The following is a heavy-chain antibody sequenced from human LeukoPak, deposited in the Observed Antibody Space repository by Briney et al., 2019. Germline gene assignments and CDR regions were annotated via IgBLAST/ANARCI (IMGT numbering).Heavy chain of an antibody. Sequence: GESLKISCKGSGYSFTSYWIGWVRQMPGKGLEWMGIIYPGDSDTRYSPSFQGQVTISADQSISTAYLQWSSLKASDTAMYYCARLSNYDFWSGYYNFDYWGQGTLVTVSS. J-gene: IGHJ4*02. V-gene: IGHV5-51*01. CDR3: ARLSNYDFWSGYYNFDY. D-gene: IGHD3-3*01. CDR2: IYPGDSDT. CDR1: GYSFTSYW.